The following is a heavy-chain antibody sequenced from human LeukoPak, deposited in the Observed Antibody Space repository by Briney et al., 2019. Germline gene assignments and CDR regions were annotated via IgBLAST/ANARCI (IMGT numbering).Heavy chain of an antibody. CDR3: AKDKAPLYSGYDWDLDF. CDR1: GFTFSSYA. Sequence: GGSLRLSCAASGFTFSSYAMSWVRQAPGKGLEWVPGISWNSGSIGYADSVRGRFTISRDNAKNSVYLQMNSLRAEDTALYYCAKDKAPLYSGYDWDLDFWGQGTLVIVSS. CDR2: ISWNSGSI. D-gene: IGHD5-12*01. J-gene: IGHJ4*02. V-gene: IGHV3-9*01.